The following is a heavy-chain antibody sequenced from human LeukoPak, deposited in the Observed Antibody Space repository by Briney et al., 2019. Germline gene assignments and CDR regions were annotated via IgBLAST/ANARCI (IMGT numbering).Heavy chain of an antibody. CDR3: ASDSGSYSDAFDI. D-gene: IGHD1-26*01. CDR2: ISGSSGII. Sequence: GGSLRLSCAASGSTFNTYTMNWVRQAPGKGLEWVSYISGSSGIIDYADSVRGRFTISGDNAKNSLYLQMNSLRAEDTAVYYCASDSGSYSDAFDIWGQGTMVTVSS. V-gene: IGHV3-48*04. J-gene: IGHJ3*02. CDR1: GSTFNTYT.